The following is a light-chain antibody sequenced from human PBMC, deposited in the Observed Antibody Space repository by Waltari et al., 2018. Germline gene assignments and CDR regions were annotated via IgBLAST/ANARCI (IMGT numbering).Light chain of an antibody. CDR1: QSISTY. V-gene: IGKV1-39*01. J-gene: IGKJ2*02. Sequence: DIQMTQSPSSLSASVGHRVTITCRASQSISTYLNWYQQKPGKATKLLIYAASSLQSGVPSRFSGSGSGTDFTLTISSLQPEDFATYYCQQSYSTLLWTFGQGTKLEIK. CDR2: AAS. CDR3: QQSYSTLLWT.